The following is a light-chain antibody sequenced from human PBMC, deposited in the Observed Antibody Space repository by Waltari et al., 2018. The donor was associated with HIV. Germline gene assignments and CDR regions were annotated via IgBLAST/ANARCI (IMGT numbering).Light chain of an antibody. CDR1: ILPKQY. CDR3: QSADSSGTYAV. J-gene: IGLJ7*01. V-gene: IGLV3-25*03. Sequence: SYELTQPPSVSVSPGQTARITCSGDILPKQYAYWYQQKQGQAPVVVMDKDSERPSGIPERFSGSSSGTTVTLTISGVQAEDEADYYCQSADSSGTYAVFGGGTQLTVL. CDR2: KDS.